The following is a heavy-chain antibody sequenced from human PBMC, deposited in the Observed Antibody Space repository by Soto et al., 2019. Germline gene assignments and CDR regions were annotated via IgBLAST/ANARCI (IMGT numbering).Heavy chain of an antibody. J-gene: IGHJ4*02. CDR3: ARHIAVSGTRGFDF. Sequence: QGQLQESGPGLMKPSGTLSLTCAVSGGSISTNWWSWVLQPPGKGLEWIGEIYHSGSTNYNPSLKNRVTMSVDKSQNHLSLNLNSVTAADTAVYYCARHIAVSGTRGFDFWGQGTLVTVSS. CDR2: IYHSGST. CDR1: GGSISTNW. D-gene: IGHD6-19*01. V-gene: IGHV4-4*02.